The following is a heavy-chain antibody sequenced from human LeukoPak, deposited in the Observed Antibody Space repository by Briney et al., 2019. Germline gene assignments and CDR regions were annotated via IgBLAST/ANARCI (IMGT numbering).Heavy chain of an antibody. CDR2: ISSSSSYI. CDR1: GFTFSSYS. CDR3: ARDRAGSYGDRTFDY. V-gene: IGHV3-21*01. Sequence: GGSLRLSCAASGFTFSSYSMNWVRQAPGKGLGWVSSISSSSSYIYYADSVKGRFTISRDNAKNSLYLQMSSLRAEDTAVYYCARDRAGSYGDRTFDYWGQGTLVTVSS. J-gene: IGHJ4*02. D-gene: IGHD4-17*01.